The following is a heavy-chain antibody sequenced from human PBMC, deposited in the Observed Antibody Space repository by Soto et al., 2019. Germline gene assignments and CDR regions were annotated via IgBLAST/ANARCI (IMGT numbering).Heavy chain of an antibody. CDR3: ASSIVVVPKRDYYGMDV. V-gene: IGHV1-3*01. CDR2: INAANGNT. CDR1: GYTFTSYA. J-gene: IGHJ6*02. Sequence: ASVKVSCKASGYTFTSYAMHWVRQAPGQRLEWMGWINAANGNTIYSQKFQGRVTITRDTSASTAYMELSSLRSEDTAVYYCASSIVVVPKRDYYGMDVWGQGTTVTXSS. D-gene: IGHD2-2*01.